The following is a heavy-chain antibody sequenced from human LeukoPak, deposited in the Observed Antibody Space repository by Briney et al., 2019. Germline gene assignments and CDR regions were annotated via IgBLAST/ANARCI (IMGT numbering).Heavy chain of an antibody. D-gene: IGHD3-3*01. J-gene: IGHJ4*02. CDR1: GYTFTSYD. CDR2: INPLGGST. Sequence: ASVKVSCKASGYTFTSYDVHWVRQAPGQGLEWMGIINPLGGSTTYAHKFQDRVTMTRDTSTSTVYMELSSLRSEDTAVYYCARVHDFWSGLFDYWGQGTLVTVSS. V-gene: IGHV1-46*01. CDR3: ARVHDFWSGLFDY.